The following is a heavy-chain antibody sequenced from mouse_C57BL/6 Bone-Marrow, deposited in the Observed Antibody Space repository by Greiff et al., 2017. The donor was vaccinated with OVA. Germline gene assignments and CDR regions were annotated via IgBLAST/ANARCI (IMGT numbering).Heavy chain of an antibody. J-gene: IGHJ4*01. CDR1: GFTFSSYA. CDR2: ISAGGSYT. Sequence: EVKVVESGGGLVKPGGSLKLSCAASGFTFSSYAMSWVRQTPEKRLEWVATISAGGSYTYYPDNVKGRFPISRDKAKNNLYLQMSHRKSEDTAMYYCAPNGGAMDYWGQGTSVTVSA. CDR3: APNGGAMDY. V-gene: IGHV5-4*03.